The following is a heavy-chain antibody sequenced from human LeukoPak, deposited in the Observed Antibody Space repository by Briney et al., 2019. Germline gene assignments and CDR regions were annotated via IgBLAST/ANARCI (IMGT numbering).Heavy chain of an antibody. J-gene: IGHJ3*02. V-gene: IGHV4-34*01. CDR3: ARVRDYYDSSGYYYVRRVGAFDI. CDR2: INHSGST. D-gene: IGHD3-22*01. CDR1: GGSFSGYY. Sequence: SETLSLTCAVYGGSFSGYYWSWIRQLPGKGLEWIGEINHSGSTNYNPSLKSRVTISVDTSKNQFSLKLSSVTAADTAVYYCARVRDYYDSSGYYYVRRVGAFDIWGQGTMVTVSS.